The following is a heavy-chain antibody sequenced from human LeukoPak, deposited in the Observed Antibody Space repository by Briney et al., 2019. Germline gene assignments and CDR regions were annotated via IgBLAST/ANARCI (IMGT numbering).Heavy chain of an antibody. CDR1: GYTFTSYD. J-gene: IGHJ4*02. V-gene: IGHV1-8*01. Sequence: ASVKVSCKASGYTFTSYDINWVRQATGQGLEWMGWMNPNSGNTGYAQKFQGRVTMTRNTSISTAYMELSSLRSEGTAVYYCARVGYSSGWYSRAFWYWGQGTLVTVSS. CDR3: ARVGYSSGWYSRAFWY. D-gene: IGHD6-19*01. CDR2: MNPNSGNT.